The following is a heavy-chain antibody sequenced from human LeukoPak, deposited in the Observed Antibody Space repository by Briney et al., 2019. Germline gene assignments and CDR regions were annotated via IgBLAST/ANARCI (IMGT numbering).Heavy chain of an antibody. CDR3: ARRVRYFDWLSSLYPYYGMDV. J-gene: IGHJ6*02. V-gene: IGHV4-34*01. D-gene: IGHD3-9*01. CDR2: INHSGST. Sequence: SETLSLTCAVYGGSFSGYYWSWIRQPPGKGLEWIGEINHSGSTNYNPSLKSRVTISVDTSKNQFSLKLSSVTAADTAVYYCARRVRYFDWLSSLYPYYGMDVWGQGTTVTVSS. CDR1: GGSFSGYY.